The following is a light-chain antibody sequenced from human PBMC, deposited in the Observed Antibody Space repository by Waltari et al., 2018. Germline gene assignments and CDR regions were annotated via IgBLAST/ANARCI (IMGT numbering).Light chain of an antibody. CDR2: GAS. J-gene: IGKJ2*01. CDR3: QQHNTWPLYS. Sequence: EIVMTQSPATLSVSPGESATPSCRASQSVSSKVAWYQQTPGQAPRLLIYGASTRATGIPDRFSGSGSGTEFTLTISSLQSEDFAVYYCQQHNTWPLYSFGQGTKLEIK. V-gene: IGKV3-15*01. CDR1: QSVSSK.